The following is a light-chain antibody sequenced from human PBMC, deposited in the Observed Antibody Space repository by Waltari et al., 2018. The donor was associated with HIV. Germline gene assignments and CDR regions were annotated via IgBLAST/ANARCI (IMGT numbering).Light chain of an antibody. CDR1: QDISNY. CDR3: QQYDNLPHS. Sequence: DIQMTQSPSSLSASVGDRVTITCQASQDISNYLNWYQQKPRKAPKLLFYDASNLETGVPSRFSGSGSGTDFTFTISSLQPEDIATYYCQQYDNLPHSFGQGTKLEIK. V-gene: IGKV1-33*01. CDR2: DAS. J-gene: IGKJ2*03.